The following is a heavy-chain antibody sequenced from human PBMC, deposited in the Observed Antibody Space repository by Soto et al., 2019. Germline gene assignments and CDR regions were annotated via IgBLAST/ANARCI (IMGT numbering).Heavy chain of an antibody. V-gene: IGHV1-69*11. Sequence: HVQLVQSGGEVKKPGYSVRVSCKASGGPFSSYATNWVRQAPGQGLEWMGRIIPILRTPNYAQRFQGRVTITADESTSTAYMELSSLRSDDTAVYFCARDICAGTSLYYFDYWGQGTLVTVSS. J-gene: IGHJ4*02. CDR2: IIPILRTP. CDR3: ARDICAGTSLYYFDY. CDR1: GGPFSSYA. D-gene: IGHD1-1*01.